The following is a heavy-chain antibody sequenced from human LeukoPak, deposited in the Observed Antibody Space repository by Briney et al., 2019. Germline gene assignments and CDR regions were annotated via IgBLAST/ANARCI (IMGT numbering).Heavy chain of an antibody. CDR1: GFTFSSYT. V-gene: IGHV3-21*01. D-gene: IGHD6-19*01. CDR3: ARLTNSSGWYYLLDY. Sequence: GGSLRLSCAASGFTFSSYTMNWVRQAPGKGLEWVSSISGSSRHKYYADSVKGRFTISRDNAKNSLYLQMNSLRAEDTAVYYCARLTNSSGWYYLLDYWGQGTLVTVSS. CDR2: ISGSSRHK. J-gene: IGHJ4*02.